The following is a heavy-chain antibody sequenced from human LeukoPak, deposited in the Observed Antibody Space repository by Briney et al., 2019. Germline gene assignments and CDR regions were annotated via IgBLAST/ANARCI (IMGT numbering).Heavy chain of an antibody. J-gene: IGHJ3*02. V-gene: IGHV4-34*01. CDR3: ARVSSSWDAFDI. Sequence: PSETLSLTCTVSGGSISSYYWSWIRQPPGKGLEWIGEINHSGSTNYNPSLKSRVTISVDTSKNQFSLKLSSVTAADTAVYYCARVSSSWDAFDIWGQGTMVTVSS. D-gene: IGHD6-13*01. CDR1: GGSISSYY. CDR2: INHSGST.